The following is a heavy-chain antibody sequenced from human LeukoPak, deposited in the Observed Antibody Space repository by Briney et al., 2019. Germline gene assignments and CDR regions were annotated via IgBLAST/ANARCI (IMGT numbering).Heavy chain of an antibody. CDR2: IKHDGSER. D-gene: IGHD5/OR15-5a*01. CDR3: ARAVSVSSYYFDC. Sequence: GGSLRLSCEASGFTFRSYWMSWVRQAPGKGLEWVANIKHDGSERYYVDSVKGRFTISRDNAKNSLYVQMNSLRAEDTAVYYCARAVSVSSYYFDCWGQGTLVTVSS. J-gene: IGHJ4*02. CDR1: GFTFRSYW. V-gene: IGHV3-7*05.